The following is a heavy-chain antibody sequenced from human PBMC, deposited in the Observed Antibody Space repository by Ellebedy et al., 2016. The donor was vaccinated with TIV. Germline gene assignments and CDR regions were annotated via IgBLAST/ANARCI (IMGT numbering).Heavy chain of an antibody. V-gene: IGHV3-23*01. J-gene: IGHJ4*02. D-gene: IGHD3-10*01. CDR1: GFTFSIYA. Sequence: GESLKISCAASGFTFSIYAMSWVRQAPGKGLEWVSLISGSGDSTYFADSVKGRFTISRDNSKNTLYLQMNSLRGEDTAVYYCAKAGYGSGNFYTQNFDAWGQGTLVTVSA. CDR3: AKAGYGSGNFYTQNFDA. CDR2: ISGSGDST.